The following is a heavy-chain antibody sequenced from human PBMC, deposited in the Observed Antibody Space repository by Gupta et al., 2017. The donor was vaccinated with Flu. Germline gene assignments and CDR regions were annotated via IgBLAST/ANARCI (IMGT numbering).Heavy chain of an antibody. D-gene: IGHD6-13*01. Sequence: EVQLLESGGGLVQPGGSLRLSCAASGFTFSNYAMSWVRQVPGKGLEWVSTISGRGGSTCYADSVRGRFTISRDNSKNTLYLQMNSLRAEDTAIFYCAKDLSPGSGTLRDFDYWGQGTLVTVSS. CDR1: GFTFSNYA. J-gene: IGHJ4*02. CDR3: AKDLSPGSGTLRDFDY. CDR2: ISGRGGST. V-gene: IGHV3-23*01.